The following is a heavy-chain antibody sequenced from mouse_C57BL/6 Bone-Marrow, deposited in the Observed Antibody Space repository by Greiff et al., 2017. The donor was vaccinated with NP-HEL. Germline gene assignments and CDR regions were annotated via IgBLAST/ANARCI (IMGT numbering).Heavy chain of an antibody. CDR1: GYTFTDYE. J-gene: IGHJ2*01. Sequence: VQLQQSGAELVRPGASVTLSCKASGYTFTDYEMHWVKQTPVHGLEWIGAIDPETGGTAYNQKFKGKAILTADKSSSTAYMELRSLTSEDSAVYYCTGGGNYYDYWGKGTTLTVSS. V-gene: IGHV1-15*01. CDR3: TGGGNYYDY. CDR2: IDPETGGT.